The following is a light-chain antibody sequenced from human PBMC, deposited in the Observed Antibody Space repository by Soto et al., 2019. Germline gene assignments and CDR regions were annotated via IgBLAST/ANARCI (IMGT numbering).Light chain of an antibody. Sequence: EIVLTQSPATLSSFPGDRVTLSCRASRSLDSGQLAWYQQKVGRAPRLLIHDAFIRATGIPDRSSGSGSGTDFTLTIARLEPEDFAVYYCQQYGGSPRTFGQGTRLEIK. CDR1: RSLDSGQ. CDR3: QQYGGSPRT. V-gene: IGKV3-20*01. J-gene: IGKJ5*01. CDR2: DAF.